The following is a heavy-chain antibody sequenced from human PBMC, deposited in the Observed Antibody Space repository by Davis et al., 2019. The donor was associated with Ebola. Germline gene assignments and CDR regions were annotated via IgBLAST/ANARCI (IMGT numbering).Heavy chain of an antibody. CDR2: ISGGGRTI. Sequence: GGSLRLSCAASGFTFSSYSMNWVRQAPGKGLEWVSYISGGGRTIYYADSVKGRFTMSRDNAKNSLYLQMNSLRAEDMAVYYCAKCDYGDYGIDYWGQGTLVTVSS. J-gene: IGHJ4*02. V-gene: IGHV3-48*04. D-gene: IGHD4-17*01. CDR1: GFTFSSYS. CDR3: AKCDYGDYGIDY.